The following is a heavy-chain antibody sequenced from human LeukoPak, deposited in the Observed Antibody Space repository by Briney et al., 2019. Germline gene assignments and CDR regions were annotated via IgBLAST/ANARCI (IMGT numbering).Heavy chain of an antibody. D-gene: IGHD3-22*01. CDR3: ARNYYDSSAYYYFDY. CDR1: GFTVSNSY. CDR2: IYSGGGT. V-gene: IGHV3-66*01. Sequence: PGGSLRLSCAASGFTVSNSYMNWVRQAPGKGLEWVSLIYSGGGTYYADSVKGRFTISRDNSKNTRYLQMNSLRAEDTAVYYCARNYYDSSAYYYFDYWGQGTLVTVAS. J-gene: IGHJ4*02.